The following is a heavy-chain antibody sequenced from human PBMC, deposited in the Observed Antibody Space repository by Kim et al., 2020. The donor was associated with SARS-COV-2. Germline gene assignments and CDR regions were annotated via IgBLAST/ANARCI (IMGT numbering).Heavy chain of an antibody. Sequence: SETLSLTCTVSGGSISSSSYYWGWIRQPPGKGLEWIGSIYYSGSTYYNPSLKSRVTISVDTSKNQFSLKLSSVTAADTAVYYCASVQVVNRIDYWGQGTL. CDR3: ASVQVVNRIDY. D-gene: IGHD6-13*01. J-gene: IGHJ4*02. CDR1: GGSISSSSYY. V-gene: IGHV4-39*01. CDR2: IYYSGST.